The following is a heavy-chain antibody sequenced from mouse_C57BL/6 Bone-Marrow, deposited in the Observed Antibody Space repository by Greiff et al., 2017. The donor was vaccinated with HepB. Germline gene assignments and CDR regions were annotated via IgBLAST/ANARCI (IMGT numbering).Heavy chain of an antibody. CDR3: ASYYGSPYYYAMDY. CDR2: IWTGGGT. D-gene: IGHD1-1*01. J-gene: IGHJ4*01. Sequence: VKVEESGPGLVAPSQSLSITCTVSGFSLTSYAISWVRQPPGKGLEWLGVIWTGGGTNYNSALKSRLSISKDNSKSQVFLKMNSLQTDDTARYYCASYYGSPYYYAMDYWGQGTSVTVSS. CDR1: GFSLTSYA. V-gene: IGHV2-9-1*01.